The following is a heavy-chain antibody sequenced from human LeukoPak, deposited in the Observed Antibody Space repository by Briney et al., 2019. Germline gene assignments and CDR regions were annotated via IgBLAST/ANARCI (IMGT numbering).Heavy chain of an antibody. CDR3: ARHKSEIREFGYTDY. CDR2: IYDSGST. CDR1: GGSISSYY. J-gene: IGHJ4*02. D-gene: IGHD3-10*01. Sequence: SETLSLTCTVSGGSISSYYWSWIRQPPGKGLEWIGYIYDSGSTNYNPSLKSRVTISVDTSKNQFSLKLSSVTAADTAVYYCARHKSEIREFGYTDYWGQGTLVTVSS. V-gene: IGHV4-59*08.